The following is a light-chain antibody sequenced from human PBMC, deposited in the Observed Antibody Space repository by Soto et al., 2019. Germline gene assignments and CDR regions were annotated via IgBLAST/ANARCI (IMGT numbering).Light chain of an antibody. CDR1: SSDVGNYNY. V-gene: IGLV2-14*01. CDR2: MVS. J-gene: IGLJ1*01. Sequence: ALTQPASVSGSPGQSITISCTGTSSDVGNYNYVSWYQQYPGRVPKLLIYMVSNRASGVSNRFSGSKSGNTASLTISGLRAEDEADYFCTSPTPGSLYVFGTGTKVTVL. CDR3: TSPTPGSLYV.